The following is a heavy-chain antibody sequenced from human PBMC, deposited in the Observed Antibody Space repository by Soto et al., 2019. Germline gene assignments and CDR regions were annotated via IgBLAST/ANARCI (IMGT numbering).Heavy chain of an antibody. D-gene: IGHD3-10*02. CDR2: IYWDDDK. Sequence: QITLKESGPALVKATQTLTLTCTFSGFSLSTNGVGVGWIRQSPGKALEWLALIYWDDDKRYSPSLKSRLTITKDTSKNRVVLTMTNMDPVDTATYYCAHSPRITMYDYWGQGTLVTVSS. CDR1: GFSLSTNGVG. V-gene: IGHV2-5*02. J-gene: IGHJ4*02. CDR3: AHSPRITMYDY.